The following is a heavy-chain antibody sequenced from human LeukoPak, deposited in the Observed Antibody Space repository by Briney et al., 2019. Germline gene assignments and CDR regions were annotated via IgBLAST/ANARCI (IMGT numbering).Heavy chain of an antibody. V-gene: IGHV3-23*01. J-gene: IGHJ4*02. CDR3: AKDPSMVRGVRYYFDY. CDR2: ISGSGGST. CDR1: GFTFSSYA. Sequence: GGSLRLSCAASGFTFSSYAMSWVRQAPGKGLEWVSAISGSGGSTYYADSVKGRFTISRDNSKNTLYLQVNSLRAEDTAVYYCAKDPSMVRGVRYYFDYWGQGTLVTVSS. D-gene: IGHD3-10*01.